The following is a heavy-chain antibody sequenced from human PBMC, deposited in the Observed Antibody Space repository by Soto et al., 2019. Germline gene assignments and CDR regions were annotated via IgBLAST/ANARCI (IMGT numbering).Heavy chain of an antibody. CDR1: GYTFTSYG. CDR2: ISAYNGNT. D-gene: IGHD5-18*01. J-gene: IGHJ5*02. Sequence: VSVKVSCKASGYTFTSYGISWARQAPGKGLEWMGWISAYNGNTNYNPSLKSRVTISVDTSKNQFSLKLSSVTAADTAVYYCARGRPHTAMVTTSFDPWGQGTLVTVSS. V-gene: IGHV1-18*01. CDR3: ARGRPHTAMVTTSFDP.